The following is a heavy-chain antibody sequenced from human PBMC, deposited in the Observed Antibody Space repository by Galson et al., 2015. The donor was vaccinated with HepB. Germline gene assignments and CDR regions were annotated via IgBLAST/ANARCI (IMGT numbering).Heavy chain of an antibody. CDR2: FSSRGTYT. V-gene: IGHV3-11*06. J-gene: IGHJ4*02. Sequence: SLRHSCAASGFSVSDYYMSGIRQAPGKGLQWVSYFSSRGTYTTYADSVKGRFTISRDNAKNSLYLQMNSLSDEDTAVYYCARDLHDYGDQFGLGYWGQGTLLTVSS. D-gene: IGHD4-17*01. CDR3: ARDLHDYGDQFGLGY. CDR1: GFSVSDYY.